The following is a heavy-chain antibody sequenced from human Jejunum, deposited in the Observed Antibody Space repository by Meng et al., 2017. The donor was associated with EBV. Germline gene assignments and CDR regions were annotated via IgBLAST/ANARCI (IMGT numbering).Heavy chain of an antibody. J-gene: IGHJ4*02. CDR3: ARGGPDFGDYVPFDY. CDR1: GDSITRGAYL. D-gene: IGHD4-17*01. V-gene: IGHV4-30-2*01. Sequence: SGRLNPSQTLALTCAVSGDSITRGAYLWSWIRQPPGKGLEWIGNIYHIGSTYYNPSLKSRVTISVDRSKNQFSLKLTSVTAADTAVYYCARGGPDFGDYVPFDYWGQGTLVTVSS. CDR2: IYHIGST.